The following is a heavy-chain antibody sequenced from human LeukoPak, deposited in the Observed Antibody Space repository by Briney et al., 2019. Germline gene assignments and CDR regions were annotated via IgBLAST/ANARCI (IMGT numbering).Heavy chain of an antibody. V-gene: IGHV4-34*01. CDR3: ARSRSSSWSLHLYGMDV. CDR2: INHGGST. Sequence: PSETLSLTCAVYGGSFSGYYWSWIRQPPGKGLEWIGEINHGGSTNYNPSLKSRVTISVDTSKNQFSLKLSSVTAADTAVYYCARSRSSSWSLHLYGMDVWGQGTTVTVSS. J-gene: IGHJ6*02. CDR1: GGSFSGYY. D-gene: IGHD6-13*01.